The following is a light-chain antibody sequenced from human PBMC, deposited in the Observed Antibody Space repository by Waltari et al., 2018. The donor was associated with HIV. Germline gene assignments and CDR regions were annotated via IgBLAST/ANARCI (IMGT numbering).Light chain of an antibody. Sequence: QSALTQPASVSGSPGQSITISCTGTSRDIGAYNYVSWYQQHPGKAPKLIIYGVGTRPSGVSDRFSGSKSGNTASLTISGLQSEDEADYHCCAYAGPTGLSEVFGGGTKLTVL. CDR2: GVG. CDR3: CAYAGPTGLSEV. V-gene: IGLV2-23*02. CDR1: SRDIGAYNY. J-gene: IGLJ2*01.